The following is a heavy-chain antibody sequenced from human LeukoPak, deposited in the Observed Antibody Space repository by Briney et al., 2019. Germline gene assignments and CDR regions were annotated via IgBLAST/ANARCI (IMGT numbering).Heavy chain of an antibody. Sequence: GASVKVSCKASGYIFTSYGISWVRQAPGQGLEWMGWISAYNGNTNYAQKLQGRVTMTTDTSTSTAYMELRSLRSDDTAVYYCARAAHYYDSSGYALWGQGTLVTVSS. CDR3: ARAAHYYDSSGYAL. V-gene: IGHV1-18*01. D-gene: IGHD3-22*01. CDR2: ISAYNGNT. J-gene: IGHJ4*02. CDR1: GYIFTSYG.